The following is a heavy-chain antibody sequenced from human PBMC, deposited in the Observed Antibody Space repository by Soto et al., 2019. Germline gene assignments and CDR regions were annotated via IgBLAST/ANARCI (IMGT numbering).Heavy chain of an antibody. J-gene: IGHJ4*02. CDR3: AKDSRAVAVTGFDY. D-gene: IGHD6-19*01. Sequence: EVQLLDSGGGLVQPGGSLRLSCAASGFTFSSYAMSWVRQAPGKGLEWVSDISGSGGSTYYEDSVKGRFTISRDNTRNPLYLKMKTLGAEEKPVYYCAKDSRAVAVTGFDYWGQGTLVTFSS. CDR1: GFTFSSYA. CDR2: ISGSGGST. V-gene: IGHV3-23*01.